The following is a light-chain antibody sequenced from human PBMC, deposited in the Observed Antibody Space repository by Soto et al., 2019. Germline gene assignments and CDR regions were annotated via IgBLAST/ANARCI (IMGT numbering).Light chain of an antibody. Sequence: DIQMTQSPSSLSASVGDRVTITCRASQSISRNLDWYQQKLGKAPKLLIFAASSLQSGVPSRFSGSGSGTYFTLTITSLQPEDFAVYFCQQYHNWPPITFGQGTRLEIK. CDR2: AAS. CDR3: QQYHNWPPIT. J-gene: IGKJ5*01. V-gene: IGKV1-39*01. CDR1: QSISRN.